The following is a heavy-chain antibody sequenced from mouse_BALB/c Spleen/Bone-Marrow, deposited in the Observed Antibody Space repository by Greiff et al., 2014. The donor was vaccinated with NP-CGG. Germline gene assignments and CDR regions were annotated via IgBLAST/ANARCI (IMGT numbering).Heavy chain of an antibody. CDR3: ARDYYGSSSFAY. V-gene: IGHV1S56*01. J-gene: IGHJ3*01. CDR2: TYPGNVNT. D-gene: IGHD1-1*01. Sequence: LQESGPELVKPGASVRISCKASGYTFTSYYIHWVKQRPGQGLEWIGWTYPGNVNTKYNEKFKGKATLTADKSSSTAYMQLSSLTSEDSAVYFCARDYYGSSSFAYWGQGTLVTVSA. CDR1: GYTFTSYY.